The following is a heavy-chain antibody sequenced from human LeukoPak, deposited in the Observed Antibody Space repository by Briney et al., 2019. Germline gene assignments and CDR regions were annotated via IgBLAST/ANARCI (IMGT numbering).Heavy chain of an antibody. CDR3: ASYCSGGSCQMYYYYMDV. D-gene: IGHD2-15*01. V-gene: IGHV3-21*01. J-gene: IGHJ6*03. CDR2: ISSSSSYI. Sequence: PGGSLRLSCTASGFTFGDYAMNWVRQAPGKGLEWVSSISSSSSYIYYADSVKGRFTISRDNAKNSLYLQMNSLRAEDTAVYYWASYCSGGSCQMYYYYMDVWGKGATVTVSS. CDR1: GFTFGDYA.